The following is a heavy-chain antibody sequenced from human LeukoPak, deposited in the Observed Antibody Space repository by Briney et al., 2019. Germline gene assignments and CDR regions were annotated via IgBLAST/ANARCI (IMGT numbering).Heavy chain of an antibody. CDR3: ASPELRANDDGYFDY. Sequence: GGSLRLSCAASGFTVSSSYMSWVRQAPGKGLEWVSVVYSGGSTFYADSVKGRFTISRDISKNTLYLQMNSLRAEDTAVYYCASPELRANDDGYFDYWGQGTLVTVSS. CDR2: VYSGGST. V-gene: IGHV3-66*01. J-gene: IGHJ4*02. CDR1: GFTVSSSY. D-gene: IGHD1-1*01.